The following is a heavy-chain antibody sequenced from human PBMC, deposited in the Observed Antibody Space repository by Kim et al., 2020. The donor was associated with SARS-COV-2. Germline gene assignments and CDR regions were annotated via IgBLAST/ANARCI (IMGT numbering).Heavy chain of an antibody. Sequence: KGPFTISRDNAKNALYLQMNSLRAEDTALYYCAKEKVGVGAFYYCYGMDVWGQGTTVTVSS. CDR3: AKEKVGVGAFYYCYGMDV. V-gene: IGHV3-9*01. D-gene: IGHD1-26*01. J-gene: IGHJ6*02.